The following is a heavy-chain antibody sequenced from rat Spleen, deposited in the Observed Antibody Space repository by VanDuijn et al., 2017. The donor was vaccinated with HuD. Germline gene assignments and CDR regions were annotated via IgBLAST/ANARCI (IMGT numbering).Heavy chain of an antibody. CDR3: ESNYGGYFDY. CDR1: GFTFSNYD. CDR2: ISTSGGST. D-gene: IGHD1-11*01. Sequence: EVQLVESGGGLVQPGRSLKLSCAASGFTFSNYDMAWVRQAPTKGLEWVASISTSGGSTYYRDSVKGRFTVSRDNAKSTLYMQMDSLRSEDTATYYCESNYGGYFDYWGQGVMVTVSS. V-gene: IGHV5-25*01. J-gene: IGHJ2*01.